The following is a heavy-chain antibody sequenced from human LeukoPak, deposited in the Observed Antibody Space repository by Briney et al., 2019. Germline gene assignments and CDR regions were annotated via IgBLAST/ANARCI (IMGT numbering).Heavy chain of an antibody. Sequence: PSETLSLTCTVSGGSISSYYWSWIRQPPGKGLKWIGYIYYSGSTNYNPSLKSRVTISVDTSKNQFSLKLSSVTAADTAVYYCARGQLATVAHFDYWGQGTLVTVSS. V-gene: IGHV4-59*01. J-gene: IGHJ4*02. CDR1: GGSISSYY. CDR3: ARGQLATVAHFDY. CDR2: IYYSGST. D-gene: IGHD4-23*01.